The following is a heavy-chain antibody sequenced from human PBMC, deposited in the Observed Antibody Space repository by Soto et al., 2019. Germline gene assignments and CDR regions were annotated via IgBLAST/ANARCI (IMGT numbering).Heavy chain of an antibody. J-gene: IGHJ6*02. Sequence: QVQLVQSGAEVKKPGASVKVSCKASGYTFTSYVISWVRQAPGQGLEWMGWISAYNGNTNYAQKLQGRVTMTTDTSTSTAYMELRSPSSYDTSVYYCAVYRYPLVLYGMDVLGQGTTVTVSS. CDR1: GYTFTSYV. D-gene: IGHD3-16*02. CDR3: AVYRYPLVLYGMDV. V-gene: IGHV1-18*01. CDR2: ISAYNGNT.